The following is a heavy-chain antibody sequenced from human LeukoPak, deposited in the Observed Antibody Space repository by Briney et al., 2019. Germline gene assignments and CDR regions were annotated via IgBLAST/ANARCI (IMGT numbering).Heavy chain of an antibody. CDR1: GGSISSYY. Sequence: NPSETLSLTCIVSGGSISSYYWSWIRQPPGKGLEWIGYLSDSGTPYYNPSLKSRVTISVDRSKNQFSLKLSSVTAADTAVYYCVVRVDIVTKGQNYYFDYWGRGTLVTVSS. V-gene: IGHV4-59*04. CDR2: LSDSGTP. J-gene: IGHJ4*02. D-gene: IGHD5-12*01. CDR3: VVRVDIVTKGQNYYFDY.